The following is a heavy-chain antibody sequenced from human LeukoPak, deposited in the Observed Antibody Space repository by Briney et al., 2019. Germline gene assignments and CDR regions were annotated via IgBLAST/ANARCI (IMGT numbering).Heavy chain of an antibody. Sequence: SERLSLTCTVSGGSISSGDYYWSWIRQPPGKGLEWIGYIYCSGSTYYKPSLKSPVTISVDTSKNQFSLKLSSVTAADTAVYYCARGVVVVAALYFDYWGQKTLVPASS. CDR2: IYCSGST. CDR3: ARGVVVVAALYFDY. J-gene: IGHJ4*02. V-gene: IGHV4-30-4*01. D-gene: IGHD2-15*01. CDR1: GGSISSGDYY.